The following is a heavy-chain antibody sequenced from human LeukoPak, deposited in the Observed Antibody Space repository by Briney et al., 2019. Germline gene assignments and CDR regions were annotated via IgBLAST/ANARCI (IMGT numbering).Heavy chain of an antibody. J-gene: IGHJ4*02. Sequence: PSETLSLTCTVSGGSISSGHFYWSWIRQPAGEGLEWIGRIYTSGSPNYNPSLKSRVTISIDTSKNQFSLKLSSVTAADTAVYYCARDGGDGYNLSLFDYWGQGTLVTVSS. D-gene: IGHD5-24*01. V-gene: IGHV4-61*02. CDR2: IYTSGSP. CDR1: GGSISSGHFY. CDR3: ARDGGDGYNLSLFDY.